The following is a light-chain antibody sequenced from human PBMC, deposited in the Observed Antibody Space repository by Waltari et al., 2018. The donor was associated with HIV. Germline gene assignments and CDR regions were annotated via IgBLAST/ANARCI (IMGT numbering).Light chain of an antibody. Sequence: QSVLTQPPSASGTPGQWVTISCSGSSSNIGRNYVYWYQQLPRTAPKLLIHRNNQGPSGVPDRFSGSNSGTSVSLVISGLRSEDKADYYCAAWDDRLSGWVFGGGTKLTV. CDR1: SSNIGRNY. CDR2: RNN. CDR3: AAWDDRLSGWV. J-gene: IGLJ3*02. V-gene: IGLV1-47*01.